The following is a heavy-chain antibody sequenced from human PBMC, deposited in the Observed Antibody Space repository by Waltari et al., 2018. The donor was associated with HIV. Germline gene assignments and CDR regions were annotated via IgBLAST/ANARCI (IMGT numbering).Heavy chain of an antibody. J-gene: IGHJ6*02. CDR1: GFTFSSYS. CDR3: ARDINPYYYYDMDV. V-gene: IGHV3-48*01. CDR2: ISSSSTT. Sequence: EVQLVESGGDLVQPGGSLSLSCAASGFTFSSYSMTWVRQAPGKGLEWVSYISSSSTTYYADSVKGRFTISRDNAKNSLYLQMNSLRAEDTAVYYCARDINPYYYYDMDVWGQGTTVTVSS.